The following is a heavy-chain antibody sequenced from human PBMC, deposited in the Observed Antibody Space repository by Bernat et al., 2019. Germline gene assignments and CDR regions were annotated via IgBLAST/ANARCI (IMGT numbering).Heavy chain of an antibody. CDR3: AREWGRYDFWSGYWDYYYYGMDV. CDR1: GFTFSSYW. V-gene: IGHV3-7*03. D-gene: IGHD3-3*01. CDR2: IKQDGSEK. Sequence: EVQLVESGGGLVQPGGSLRLSCAASGFTFSSYWMSWVRQAPGKGLEWVANIKQDGSEKYYVDSVKGGFTISRDNAKNSLYLQMNSLRAEDTAVYYCAREWGRYDFWSGYWDYYYYGMDVWGQGTTVTVSS. J-gene: IGHJ6*02.